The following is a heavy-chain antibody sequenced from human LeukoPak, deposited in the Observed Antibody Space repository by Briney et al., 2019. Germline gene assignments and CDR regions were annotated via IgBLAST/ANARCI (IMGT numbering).Heavy chain of an antibody. J-gene: IGHJ4*02. V-gene: IGHV1-18*01. CDR2: ISAYNGNT. CDR3: ARVIGSITMIVVVALDY. Sequence: ASVKVSCKASGYTFTSYGISWVRQAPGQGLEWMGWISAYNGNTNYAQKLQGRVTMTTDTSTSTAYMELRSLRSDDTAVYYCARVIGSITMIVVVALDYWGQGTLVTVSS. CDR1: GYTFTSYG. D-gene: IGHD3-22*01.